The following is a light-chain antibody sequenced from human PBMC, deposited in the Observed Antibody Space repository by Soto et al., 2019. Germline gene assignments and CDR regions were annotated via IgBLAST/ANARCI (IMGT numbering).Light chain of an antibody. J-gene: IGKJ4*01. Sequence: DIVMTQSPLSLPVTPGEPASISCRSSQNLLHSNGYNYLDWYLQKPGQSPQLLIFLGSNRASGVPDRFSGSGSGTDFTLKISRVEAEGVGVYYCMQSLQTPLTFRGGTKVESK. V-gene: IGKV2-28*01. CDR2: LGS. CDR1: QNLLHSNGYNY. CDR3: MQSLQTPLT.